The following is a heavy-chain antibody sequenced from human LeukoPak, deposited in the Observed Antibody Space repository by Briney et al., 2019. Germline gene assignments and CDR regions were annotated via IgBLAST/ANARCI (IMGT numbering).Heavy chain of an antibody. V-gene: IGHV3-9*01. CDR1: GFTFDDYA. D-gene: IGHD6-13*01. J-gene: IGHJ4*02. CDR2: ISWNSGSI. CDR3: AKDTSIAAAXXXDY. Sequence: PGGSLRLSCAASGFTFDDYAMHWVRQAPGKGLEWVSGISWNSGSIGYADSVKGRFTISRDNAKNSLYLQMNSLRAEDTALYYCAKDTSIAAAXXXDYWGQGTLVTVSS.